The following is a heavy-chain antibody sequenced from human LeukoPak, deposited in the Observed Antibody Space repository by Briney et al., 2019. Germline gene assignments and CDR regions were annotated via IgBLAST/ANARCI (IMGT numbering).Heavy chain of an antibody. CDR1: GDSISSSSYY. V-gene: IGHV4-39*07. CDR2: IYYGGST. Sequence: SETLSLTCTVSGDSISSSSYYWGWIRQPPGKGLEWIGSIYYGGSTYYNPSLKSRVTISVDTSKNQFSLKLSSVTAADTAVYYCARERGSYSSSQYFDYWGQGTLVTVSS. CDR3: ARERGSYSSSQYFDY. J-gene: IGHJ4*02. D-gene: IGHD6-13*01.